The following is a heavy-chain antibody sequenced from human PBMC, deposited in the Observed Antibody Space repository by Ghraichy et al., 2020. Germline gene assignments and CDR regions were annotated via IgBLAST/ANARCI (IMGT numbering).Heavy chain of an antibody. D-gene: IGHD3-22*01. CDR2: IYSGGSS. CDR3: AGGRSYDYSGYYHNPFDY. CDR1: GFIVSSNY. J-gene: IGHJ4*02. V-gene: IGHV3-66*01. Sequence: GSLRLSCAASGFIVSSNYMSWVRQAPGKGLEWVSVIYSGGSSYYADSVKGRFTISRDNSKNTLYLQMNSLRGEDTAVYYCAGGRSYDYSGYYHNPFDYWGQGTLVTVSS.